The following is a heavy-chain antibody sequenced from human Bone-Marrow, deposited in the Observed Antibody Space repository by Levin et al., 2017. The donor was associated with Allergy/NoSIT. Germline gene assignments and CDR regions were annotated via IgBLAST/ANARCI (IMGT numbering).Heavy chain of an antibody. CDR2: IYPGDSDT. D-gene: IGHD6-19*01. CDR3: ARPYSYSRGWSSTGHFQH. CDR1: GYIFTSYW. V-gene: IGHV5-51*01. Sequence: PGGSLRLSCKGSGYIFTSYWIGWVRQMPGKGLDWVGIIYPGDSDTRYSPSFQGQVTISVDKSISTAYLQWSSLKASDTAMYYCARPYSYSRGWSSTGHFQHWGQGTLVTVSS. J-gene: IGHJ1*01.